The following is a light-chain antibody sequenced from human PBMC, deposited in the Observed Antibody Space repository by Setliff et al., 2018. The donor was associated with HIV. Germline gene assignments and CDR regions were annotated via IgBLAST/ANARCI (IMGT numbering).Light chain of an antibody. CDR1: RSDIGTYDL. CDR3: CSYADSGTYL. J-gene: IGLJ1*01. CDR2: EVN. V-gene: IGLV2-23*02. Sequence: QSVLTQPASVSGSPGQSSTISCTGTRSDIGTYDLVSWYRQYPGKAPKLIIYEVNRRPAGVSDRLSGSKPGNTASLTISGLRAEDEATYYCCSYADSGTYLFGTGTKVTVL.